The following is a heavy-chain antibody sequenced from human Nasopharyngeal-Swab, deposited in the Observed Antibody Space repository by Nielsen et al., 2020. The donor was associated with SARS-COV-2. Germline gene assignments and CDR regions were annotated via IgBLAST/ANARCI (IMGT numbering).Heavy chain of an antibody. J-gene: IGHJ6*02. CDR2: ISSSSSYI. CDR3: ARDGLDYDFWSAYFMDV. Sequence: GGSLRLSCAASGFTFNNYIFNWVRQAPGKGLEWVSSISSSSSYIYYADSVKGRFTISRDNAKNSLYLQMNSLRAEDTAVYYCARDGLDYDFWSAYFMDVWGQGTTVTVSS. D-gene: IGHD3-3*01. CDR1: GFTFNNYI. V-gene: IGHV3-21*01.